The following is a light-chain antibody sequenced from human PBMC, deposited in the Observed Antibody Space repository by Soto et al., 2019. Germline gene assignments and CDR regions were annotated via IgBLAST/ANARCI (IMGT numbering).Light chain of an antibody. CDR3: CSYTSSSTYV. V-gene: IGLV2-11*01. Sequence: QSALTQPRSVSGSPGQSVTVSCIGTSSDVGDYNSVSWYQQHPGKAPKLMIYDVSKRPSGVPDRFSGSKSGNTASLTISGLQAEDEADYYCCSYTSSSTYVFGTGTKVTVL. CDR1: SSDVGDYNS. J-gene: IGLJ1*01. CDR2: DVS.